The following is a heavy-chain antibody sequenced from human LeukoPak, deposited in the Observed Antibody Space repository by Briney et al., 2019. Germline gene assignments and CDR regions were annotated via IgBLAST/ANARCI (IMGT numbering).Heavy chain of an antibody. J-gene: IGHJ5*02. Sequence: SETLSLTCTVSGYSIISDYYWGWLRQPPGKELGWIGSIYHTGTTYYNPSLKSRVTISVDTSKNQFSLKLSSVTAADTAVYYCARVSSGSYKGWFDTWGQGTLVTVSS. CDR1: GYSIISDYY. CDR3: ARVSSGSYKGWFDT. V-gene: IGHV4-38-2*02. D-gene: IGHD3-10*01. CDR2: IYHTGTT.